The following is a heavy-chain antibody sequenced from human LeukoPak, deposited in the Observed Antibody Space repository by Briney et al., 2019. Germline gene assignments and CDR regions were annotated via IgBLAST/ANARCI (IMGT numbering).Heavy chain of an antibody. CDR1: GFTFGNYA. V-gene: IGHV3-23*01. J-gene: IGHJ4*02. CDR2: ISRDGENT. Sequence: GGSLRLSCAASGFTFGNYAMAWVRQAPGKGLKWVAVISRDGENTHYADSVKGRFTISRVNSERTVYMQMNSLRAEDTALYYCAKDRRLWFGQLLIDSWGQGTLVTASS. CDR3: AKDRRLWFGQLLIDS. D-gene: IGHD3-10*01.